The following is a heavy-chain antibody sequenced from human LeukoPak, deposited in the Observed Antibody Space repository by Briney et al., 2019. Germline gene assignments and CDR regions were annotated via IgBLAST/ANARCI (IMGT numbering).Heavy chain of an antibody. CDR1: GFTFSTYW. CDR2: MREDASEK. Sequence: GGSLRLSCAASGFTFSTYWMTWVRQAPGKGLEWVANMREDASEKYYVDSVKGRFTISRDNAKNSLYLQMNSLRAEDTAVYYCAKGGHFDYWGQGTLVTVSS. V-gene: IGHV3-7*01. J-gene: IGHJ4*02. CDR3: AKGGHFDY. D-gene: IGHD3-16*01.